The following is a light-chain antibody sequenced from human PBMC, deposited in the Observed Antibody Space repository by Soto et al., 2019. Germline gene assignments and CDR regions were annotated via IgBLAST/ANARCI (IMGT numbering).Light chain of an antibody. CDR2: GTI. CDR1: SSDIGAGYD. V-gene: IGLV1-40*01. J-gene: IGLJ2*01. CDR3: QSYDTTLCDSRV. Sequence: QSVLTQPPSVSGAPGQRVTISCTGSSSDIGAGYDVHWYQQLPGTAPKLLIYGTINRPSGVAGRCSGSKSGTTASLAITGLQSEDEADYFCQSYDTTLCDSRVFGGGTKVTVL.